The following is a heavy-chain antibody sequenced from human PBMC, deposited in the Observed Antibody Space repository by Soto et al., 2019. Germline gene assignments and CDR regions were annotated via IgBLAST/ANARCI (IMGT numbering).Heavy chain of an antibody. V-gene: IGHV3-30*18. Sequence: QVQLVESGGGVVQPGRSLRLSCAASGFTFSSYGMHWVRQAPGKGLEWVAVLSYDGSDKYYADSVQGLFTISRDNSRNTRYLQMNSLRAEDTAVYFCAKDREASFDYWGQGTLVTVSS. J-gene: IGHJ4*02. CDR3: AKDREASFDY. CDR1: GFTFSSYG. CDR2: LSYDGSDK.